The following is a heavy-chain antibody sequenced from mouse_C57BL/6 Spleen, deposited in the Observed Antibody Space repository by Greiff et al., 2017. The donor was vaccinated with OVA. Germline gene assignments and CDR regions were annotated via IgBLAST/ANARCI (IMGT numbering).Heavy chain of an antibody. CDR2: IRNKANGYTT. D-gene: IGHD3-3*01. CDR3: ARYGGTRYYFDY. Sequence: EVKLVESGGGLVQPGGSLSLSCAASGFTFTDYYMSWVRQPPGKALEWLGFIRNKANGYTTEYSASVKGRFTISRDNSQSILYLQMNALRAEDSATYYCARYGGTRYYFDYWGQGTTLTVSS. CDR1: GFTFTDYY. J-gene: IGHJ2*01. V-gene: IGHV7-3*01.